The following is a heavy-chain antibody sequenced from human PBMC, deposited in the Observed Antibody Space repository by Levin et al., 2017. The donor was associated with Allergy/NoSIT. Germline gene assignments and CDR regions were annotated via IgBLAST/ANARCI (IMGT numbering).Heavy chain of an antibody. D-gene: IGHD2-21*02. V-gene: IGHV5-51*01. CDR2: IYPGDSDT. CDR1: GYSFPSYW. J-gene: IGHJ4*02. CDR3: AIRGAAGDSFGYYFDY. Sequence: GESLKISCKGSGYSFPSYWIGWVRQMPGKGLEWMGIIYPGDSDTRYTPSFQGQVTISVDKSISTAYLPWSSLKASDTAMYYCAIRGAAGDSFGYYFDYWGRGTLVTVSS.